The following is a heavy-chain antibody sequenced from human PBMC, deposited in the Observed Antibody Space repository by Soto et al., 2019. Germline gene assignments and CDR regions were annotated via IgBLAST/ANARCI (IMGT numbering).Heavy chain of an antibody. V-gene: IGHV4-61*08. J-gene: IGHJ3*02. D-gene: IGHD1-26*01. CDR3: ARDKYSGSENDAFDI. Sequence: SETLSLTCTVSGGSISSGGYYWSWIRQHPGKGLEWIGYIYYSGSTNYNPSLKSRVTISVDTSRNQFSLKLSSVTAADTAVYYCARDKYSGSENDAFDIWGQGTMVTVSS. CDR1: GGSISSGGYY. CDR2: IYYSGST.